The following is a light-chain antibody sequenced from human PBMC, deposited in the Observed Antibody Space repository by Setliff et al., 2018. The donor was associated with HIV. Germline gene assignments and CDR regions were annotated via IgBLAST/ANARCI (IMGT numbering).Light chain of an antibody. CDR3: SSYTINKSLVI. CDR1: SSDVGSYNL. CDR2: EVS. V-gene: IGLV2-14*02. Sequence: QSALTQPASVSGSPGQSITISCTGTSSDVGSYNLVSWYQQHPGKAPKVMIYEVSKWPSGVSNRFSGSKSGITASLTISGLQAEDEADYYCSSYTINKSLVIFGGGTQLTVL. J-gene: IGLJ2*01.